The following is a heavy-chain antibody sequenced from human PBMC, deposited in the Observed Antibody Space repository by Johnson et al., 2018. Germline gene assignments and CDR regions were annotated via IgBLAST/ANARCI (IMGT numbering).Heavy chain of an antibody. CDR1: GFTFVNYG. V-gene: IGHV3-33*01. CDR3: ARERPLVRGITRYYYCGIDV. Sequence: QVQLVESGGGVVQPGRSLRLSCATSGFTFVNYGMHWVRQAPGKGLEWVAVIWYDGSNKYYADSVKGRFTISRENSKNTWYLQMNSLRAEDTALYSCARERPLVRGITRYYYCGIDVWCQGTTVTVSS. CDR2: IWYDGSNK. J-gene: IGHJ6*02. D-gene: IGHD3-10*01.